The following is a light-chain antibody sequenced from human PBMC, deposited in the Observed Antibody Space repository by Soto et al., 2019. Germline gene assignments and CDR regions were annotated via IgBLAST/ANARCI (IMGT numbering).Light chain of an antibody. CDR2: GAS. CDR1: QSVSSSY. V-gene: IGKV3-15*01. J-gene: IGKJ5*01. CDR3: QQYNNWPIT. Sequence: EIMLRRSPGTQNLSPGERATLSCRASQSVSSSYLAWYQQKPGQAPRLLIYGASSRATGIPARFSGSGSETDFTLTISSLRSEDSAVYHCQQYNNWPITFGQGTLLEIK.